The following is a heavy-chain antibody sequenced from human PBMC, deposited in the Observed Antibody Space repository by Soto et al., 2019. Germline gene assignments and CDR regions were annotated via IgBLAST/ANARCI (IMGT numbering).Heavy chain of an antibody. Sequence: PGGSLRLSCVASGVTFSSYGMHWVRQAPGKGLVWVSRINSDGSSTSYADSVKGRFTISRDNAKNTLYLQMNSLRAEDSAVYYCARDPGYGDYAGYVAFDIRGQGTMVTVSS. CDR1: GVTFSSYG. J-gene: IGHJ3*02. V-gene: IGHV3-74*01. CDR2: INSDGSST. CDR3: ARDPGYGDYAGYVAFDI. D-gene: IGHD4-17*01.